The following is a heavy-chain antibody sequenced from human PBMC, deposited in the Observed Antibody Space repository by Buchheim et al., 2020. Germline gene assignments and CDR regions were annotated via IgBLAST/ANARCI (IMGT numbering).Heavy chain of an antibody. CDR3: ARARYCSGGNCYYYYYYYMDV. J-gene: IGHJ6*03. V-gene: IGHV3-48*03. CDR2: TSSSGSTI. CDR1: GFTFSSYE. Sequence: EVQLVESGGGLVQPGGSLRLSCAASGFTFSSYEMNWVRQAPGKGLEWVSYTSSSGSTIYYADSVKGRFTISRDNAKNSLYFQMNSLRAEDTAVYYCARARYCSGGNCYYYYYYYMDVWGKGTT. D-gene: IGHD2-15*01.